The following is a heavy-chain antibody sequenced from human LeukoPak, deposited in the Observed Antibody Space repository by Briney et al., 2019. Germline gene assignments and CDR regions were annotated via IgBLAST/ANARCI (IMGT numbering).Heavy chain of an antibody. D-gene: IGHD1-26*01. CDR1: SGSVSGYY. Sequence: SETLSLTCSVSSGSVSGYYWSWIRQPPGKGLEWIAYIHYTGGAKYNASLKSRVTMSVDTPKNQFSLRLNSVTAADTAVYYCARGGGGSPNWFDPWGPGTLVTVSS. J-gene: IGHJ5*02. CDR3: ARGGGGSPNWFDP. V-gene: IGHV4-59*02. CDR2: IHYTGGA.